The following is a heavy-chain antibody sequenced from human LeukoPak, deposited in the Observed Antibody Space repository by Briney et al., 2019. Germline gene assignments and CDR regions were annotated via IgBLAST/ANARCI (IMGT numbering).Heavy chain of an antibody. Sequence: ASVKVSCKASGYTFTAYYIHWVRQAPGQGLEWMGWINPNSGGANYAQKFQGRVTITADESTSTAYMELSSLRSEDTAVYYCARGDYYGSGSYYYNWFDPWGQGTLVTVSS. V-gene: IGHV1-2*02. J-gene: IGHJ5*02. CDR2: INPNSGGA. CDR3: ARGDYYGSGSYYYNWFDP. CDR1: GYTFTAYY. D-gene: IGHD3-10*01.